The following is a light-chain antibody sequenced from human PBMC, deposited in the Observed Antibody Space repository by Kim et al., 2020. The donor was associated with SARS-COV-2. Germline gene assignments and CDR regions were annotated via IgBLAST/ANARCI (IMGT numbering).Light chain of an antibody. V-gene: IGLV1-51*01. Sequence: QSVLTQPPSVSAAPGQKVTISCSGSSSNIGRNYVSWYQKFPGTAPKLLIYDNNKRPSEIPDRFSGSKSGTSATLGITGLQTGDEADYYCGTWDSSLSGVVFGGGTQLTVL. J-gene: IGLJ2*01. CDR1: SSNIGRNY. CDR3: GTWDSSLSGVV. CDR2: DNN.